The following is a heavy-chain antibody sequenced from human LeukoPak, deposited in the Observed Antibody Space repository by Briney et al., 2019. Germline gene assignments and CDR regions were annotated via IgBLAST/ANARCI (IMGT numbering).Heavy chain of an antibody. J-gene: IGHJ3*02. V-gene: IGHV3-30*04. CDR3: AKEGTI. CDR1: GFTFSSYA. Sequence: SGGSLRLSCAASGFTFSSYAMHWVRQAPGKGLEWVAVISYDGSNKYYADSVKGRFTISRDNSKNTLYLQMNSLRAEDTAVYYCAKEGTIWGQGTMVTVSS. CDR2: ISYDGSNK.